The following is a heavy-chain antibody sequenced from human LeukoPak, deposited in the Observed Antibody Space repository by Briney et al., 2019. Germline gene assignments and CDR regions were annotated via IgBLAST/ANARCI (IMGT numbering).Heavy chain of an antibody. V-gene: IGHV4-59*01. D-gene: IGHD6-19*01. CDR3: ARDADYSSGIGAFDI. J-gene: IGHJ3*02. Sequence: PSETLSLTCTVSGGSISSYYWNWIRQPPGKGLEWIGYIYYSGSTSYNPSLKSRVSISVDTSKNQFSLKLNSVTAADTAVYYCARDADYSSGIGAFDIWGQGTMVTVSS. CDR1: GGSISSYY. CDR2: IYYSGST.